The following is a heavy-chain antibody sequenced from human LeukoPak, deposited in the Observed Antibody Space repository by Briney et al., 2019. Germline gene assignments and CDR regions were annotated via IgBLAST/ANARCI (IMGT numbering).Heavy chain of an antibody. CDR3: AKDSSGYYYEYYFDY. CDR1: GFTFSSYA. CDR2: ISGNGGST. V-gene: IGHV3-23*01. Sequence: GGSLRLSCAASGFTFSSYAMSWVRQAPGKGLEWVSSISGNGGSTYYAHSVKGRFTISRDNSKNTLYLQMNSLKAEDTAVYYCAKDSSGYYYEYYFDYWGQGTLVTVSS. D-gene: IGHD3-22*01. J-gene: IGHJ4*02.